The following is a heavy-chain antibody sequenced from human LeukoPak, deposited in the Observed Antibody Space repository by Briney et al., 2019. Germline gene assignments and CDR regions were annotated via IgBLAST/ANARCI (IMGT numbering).Heavy chain of an antibody. Sequence: EASVKVSCKASGYTFTRYYMHWVRQAPGQGLEWMGIINPSGGSTSYAQKFQGRVTMTRDMSTSTVYMELSSLRSEDTAVYYCARANRKSTAEDWFDPWGQGTLVTVSS. J-gene: IGHJ5*02. V-gene: IGHV1-46*01. D-gene: IGHD4/OR15-4a*01. CDR1: GYTFTRYY. CDR2: INPSGGST. CDR3: ARANRKSTAEDWFDP.